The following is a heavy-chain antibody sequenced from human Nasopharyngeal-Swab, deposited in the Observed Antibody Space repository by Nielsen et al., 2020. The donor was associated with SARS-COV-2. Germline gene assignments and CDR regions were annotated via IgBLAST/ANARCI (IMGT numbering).Heavy chain of an antibody. Sequence: SETLSLTCTVSGGSISSGGYYWSWIRQHPGKGLEWIGYIYYSGSTNYNPSLKSRVTISVDTSKNQFSLKLNSVTAADTAVYYCARYGERITIFGVVIKEAFDIWGQGTMVTVSS. J-gene: IGHJ3*02. CDR2: IYYSGST. D-gene: IGHD3-3*01. CDR3: ARYGERITIFGVVIKEAFDI. V-gene: IGHV4-61*08. CDR1: GGSISSGGYY.